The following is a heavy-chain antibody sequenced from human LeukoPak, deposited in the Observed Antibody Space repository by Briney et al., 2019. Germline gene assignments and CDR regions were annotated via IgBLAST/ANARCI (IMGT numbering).Heavy chain of an antibody. CDR2: IYYSGST. CDR3: ASNLMWGSGSLYYYYMDV. Sequence: ASETLSLTCTVSGGSISSSSYYWGWIRQPPGKGLEWIGSIYYSGSTYYNPSLKSRVTISVDTSKNQFSLTLSSVTAADTAIYYCASNLMWGSGSLYYYYMDVWGKGTTVTVSS. V-gene: IGHV4-39*07. D-gene: IGHD3-10*01. J-gene: IGHJ6*03. CDR1: GGSISSSSYY.